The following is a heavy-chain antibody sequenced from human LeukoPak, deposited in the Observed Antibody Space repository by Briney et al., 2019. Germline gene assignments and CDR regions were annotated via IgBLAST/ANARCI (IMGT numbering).Heavy chain of an antibody. D-gene: IGHD2-2*01. J-gene: IGHJ5*02. Sequence: PSETLSLTCTVSGGSISSSSYYWGWIRQPPGKGLEWIGSIYYSGSTYYNPSLKSRVTISVDTSKNQFSLKLSSVTAADTAVYYCARGLNRVVPAANWFDPWGQGTLVTVSS. CDR1: GGSISSSSYY. CDR3: ARGLNRVVPAANWFDP. V-gene: IGHV4-39*07. CDR2: IYYSGST.